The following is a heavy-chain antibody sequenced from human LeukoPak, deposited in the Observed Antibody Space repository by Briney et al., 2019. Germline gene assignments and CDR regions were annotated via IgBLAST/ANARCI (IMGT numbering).Heavy chain of an antibody. D-gene: IGHD3-16*02. V-gene: IGHV4-4*02. CDR2: IYHSGST. J-gene: IGHJ4*02. CDR1: GGSISSSNW. CDR3: ARSASLYGRHWYYDYVWGSYRHSPTPGYFDY. Sequence: SETLSLTCAVSGGSISSSNWWSWVRQPPGKGLEWIGEIYHSGSTNYNPSLKSRVTISVDTSKSQFSLKLSSVTAADTAVYYCARSASLYGRHWYYDYVWGSYRHSPTPGYFDYWGQGTLVTVSS.